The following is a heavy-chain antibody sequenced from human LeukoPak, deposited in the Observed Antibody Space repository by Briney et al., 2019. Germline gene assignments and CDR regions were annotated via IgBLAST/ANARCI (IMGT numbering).Heavy chain of an antibody. V-gene: IGHV4-34*01. CDR3: ARAPFPYYFDY. D-gene: IGHD2/OR15-2a*01. J-gene: IGHJ4*02. CDR2: IYYSGST. CDR1: GGSSSGYS. Sequence: SETLSLTCGVHGGSSSGYSWNWIRQPPGKGLEWIGSIYYSGSTYYNPSLKSRVTISVDTSKNQFSLKLSSVTAADTAVYYCARAPFPYYFDYWGQGTLVTVSS.